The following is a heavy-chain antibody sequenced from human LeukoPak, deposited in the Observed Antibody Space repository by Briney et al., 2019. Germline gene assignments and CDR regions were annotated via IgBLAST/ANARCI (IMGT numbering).Heavy chain of an antibody. Sequence: SETLSLTCAVSGGSISSGGYSWSWIRQPPGEGLEWIGYIYHSGSTYYNPSLKSRVTISVDRSKNQFSLKLSSVTAADTAVYYCARAQRYCSGGSCYGMDVWGQGTTVTVSS. CDR3: ARAQRYCSGGSCYGMDV. CDR1: GGSISSGGYS. V-gene: IGHV4-30-2*01. J-gene: IGHJ6*02. D-gene: IGHD2-15*01. CDR2: IYHSGST.